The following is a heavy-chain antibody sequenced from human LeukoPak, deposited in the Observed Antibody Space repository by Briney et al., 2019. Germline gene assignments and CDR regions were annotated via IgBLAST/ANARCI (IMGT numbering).Heavy chain of an antibody. V-gene: IGHV3-66*01. CDR1: GFTVSSNY. Sequence: GGSLRLSCAASGFTVSSNYMSWVRQAPGKGLEWVSVIYSGGSTYYADSVKGRFTISRDNAKNSLYLQMNSLRAEDTAVYYCARAGLGYYGMDVWGQGTTVTVSS. J-gene: IGHJ6*02. CDR2: IYSGGST. CDR3: ARAGLGYYGMDV.